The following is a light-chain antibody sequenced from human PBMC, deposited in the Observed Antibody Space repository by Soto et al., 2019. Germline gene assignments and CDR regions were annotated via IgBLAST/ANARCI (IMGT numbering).Light chain of an antibody. Sequence: AIQMTQSPSSFSASVGDRVTITCRASQGIDTYLAWYQQKPGKAPRLLMYATSVLESGVPSRFSGSGSGTDYTLTISSLQSEDFATYYCQQYYAHPPTFGQGT. CDR1: QGIDTY. J-gene: IGKJ2*01. CDR2: ATS. V-gene: IGKV1-8*01. CDR3: QQYYAHPPT.